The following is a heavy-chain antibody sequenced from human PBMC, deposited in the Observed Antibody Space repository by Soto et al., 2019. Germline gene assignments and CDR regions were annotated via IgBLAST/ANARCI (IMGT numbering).Heavy chain of an antibody. CDR3: ARDSGYGSGASVNHYLDY. CDR2: IDATSNII. J-gene: IGHJ4*01. D-gene: IGHD3-10*01. CDR1: GFTFRNFE. V-gene: IGHV3-48*03. Sequence: PGGSLRLSCAAPGFTFRNFEMNWVRQAPGKGLEWVSYIDATSNIIYYADSVKGRFTISRDNSKNSLFLQMNSLRAEDTAVYYCARDSGYGSGASVNHYLDYWGHGTLVTVSS.